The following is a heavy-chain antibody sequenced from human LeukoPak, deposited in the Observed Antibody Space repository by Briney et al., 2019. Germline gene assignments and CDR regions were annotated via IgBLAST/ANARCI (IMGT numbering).Heavy chain of an antibody. D-gene: IGHD3-9*01. V-gene: IGHV3-53*05. Sequence: PGGSLRLSCATSGFTIGKSDMAWVRQAPGKGLEWVSIVYTGGRTLHADSVKGRFTMSRDQSKNTVGLQMNSLRSEGTALYYCARGSMPGTGLPFDYWGQGTQVSVSS. CDR3: ARGSMPGTGLPFDY. CDR1: GFTIGKSD. J-gene: IGHJ4*02. CDR2: VYTGGRT.